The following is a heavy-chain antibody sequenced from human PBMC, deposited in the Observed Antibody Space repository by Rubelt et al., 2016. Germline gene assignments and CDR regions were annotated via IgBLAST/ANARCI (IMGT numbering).Heavy chain of an antibody. CDR1: GGSISSYY. Sequence: QVQLQESGPGLVKPSETLSLTCTVSGGSISSYYWSWIRQPPGKGLEWIGAINHSGSTNYNPSLKSRVTISVDTSKNQFSLKLNPGTAAETTMDYCASQKGGTVTTWGQGTLVTVSS. V-gene: IGHV4-34*01. J-gene: IGHJ4*02. CDR2: INHSGST. CDR3: ASQKGGTVTT. D-gene: IGHD4-17*01.